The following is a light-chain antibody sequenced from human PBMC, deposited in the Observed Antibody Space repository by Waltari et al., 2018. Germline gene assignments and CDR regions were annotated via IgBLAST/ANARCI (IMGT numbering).Light chain of an antibody. CDR1: QSVSIY. V-gene: IGKV3-20*01. J-gene: IGKJ1*01. CDR2: HTS. CDR3: QHYKNLPVS. Sequence: IVLTQSPGTLSLSPGERATLSCRASQSVSIYLAWYQQKPGQAPRLLIYHTSTRATGIPDRFSGSGSGTDLSLTISGLEPEDFAVYYCQHYKNLPVSFGQGTRVEIK.